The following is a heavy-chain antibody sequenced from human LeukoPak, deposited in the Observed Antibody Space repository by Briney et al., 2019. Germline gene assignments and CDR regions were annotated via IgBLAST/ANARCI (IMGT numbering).Heavy chain of an antibody. CDR3: ARDGGLDY. V-gene: IGHV3-48*01. D-gene: IGHD3-10*01. CDR1: GFTFSGYI. J-gene: IGHJ4*02. Sequence: GGSLRLSCAASGFTFSGYIMNWVRQAPGRGLEWVSFIGSSGNTIYYADSVKGRFTVSRDNAKNSLYLQMNSLRAEDTAVYYCARDGGLDYWGQGTLVTVSS. CDR2: IGSSGNTI.